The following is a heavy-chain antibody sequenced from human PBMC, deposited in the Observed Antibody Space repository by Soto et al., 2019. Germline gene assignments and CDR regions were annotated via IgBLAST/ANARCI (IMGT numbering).Heavy chain of an antibody. CDR2: IGGDGGGT. J-gene: IGHJ4*02. CDR3: ARDLSRSYGYLLVGGLDY. Sequence: GGSLRLSCAASGFTFSNYAMSWVRQAPGKGLEWVSVIGGDGGGTYYADSVKGRFTVSRDNSKNTLYLQMDSLRADDTAVYYCARDLSRSYGYLLVGGLDYWGQGTLVTVSS. D-gene: IGHD5-18*01. CDR1: GFTFSNYA. V-gene: IGHV3-23*01.